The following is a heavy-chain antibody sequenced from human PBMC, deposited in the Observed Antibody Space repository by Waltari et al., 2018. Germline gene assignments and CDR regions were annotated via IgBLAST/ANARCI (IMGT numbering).Heavy chain of an antibody. CDR3: AGGNGATTLDY. CDR1: GGPISSSSYY. V-gene: IGHV4-39*01. D-gene: IGHD1-1*01. CDR2: IYYSGST. Sequence: QLQLQESGPGLVKPSETLSLTCTVSGGPISSSSYYWGWIRQPPGKGLEWIGSIYYSGSTYYNPSLKSRVTISVDTSKNQFSLKLSSVTAADTAVYYCAGGNGATTLDYWGQGTLVTVSS. J-gene: IGHJ4*02.